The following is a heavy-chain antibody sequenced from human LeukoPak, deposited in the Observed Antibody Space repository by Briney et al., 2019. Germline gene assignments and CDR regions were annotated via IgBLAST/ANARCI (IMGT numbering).Heavy chain of an antibody. V-gene: IGHV4-34*01. CDR3: ARGGGGKTHDY. D-gene: IGHD1-26*01. J-gene: IGHJ4*02. Sequence: SETLSLTCAVYGGSFSGYYWSWIRQPPGKGLEWIGEINHSGGTNYNPSLKSRVTISVDTSKNQFSLKLSSVTAADTAVYYCARGGGGKTHDYWGQGTLVTVSS. CDR2: INHSGGT. CDR1: GGSFSGYY.